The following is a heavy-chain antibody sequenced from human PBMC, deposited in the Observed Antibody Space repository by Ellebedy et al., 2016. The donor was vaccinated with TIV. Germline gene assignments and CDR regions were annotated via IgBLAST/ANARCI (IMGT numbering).Heavy chain of an antibody. D-gene: IGHD2-2*01. J-gene: IGHJ4*02. CDR2: VNPGSGGT. CDR3: ARTLAPADTSLGY. CDR1: GYTFSGYH. V-gene: IGHV1-2*02. Sequence: ASVKVSCKASGYTFSGYHIHWMRQAPGQGLEWMGWVNPGSGGTNYAQRFLGRVTMTRDTSITTAFMQLSSLTSDDTAMYYCARTLAPADTSLGYWGQGTLVTVSS.